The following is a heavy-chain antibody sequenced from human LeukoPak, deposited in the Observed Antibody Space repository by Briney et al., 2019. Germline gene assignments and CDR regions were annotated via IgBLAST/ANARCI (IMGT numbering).Heavy chain of an antibody. D-gene: IGHD2-15*01. CDR1: GFTFSSYA. CDR2: ISIGGGST. J-gene: IGHJ4*02. V-gene: IGHV3-23*01. CDR3: VRTDCSGGSCYPNFDY. Sequence: GGSLRLSCAASGFTFSSYAINWVRQAPGKGLEWVSTISIGGGSTYYADSVKGRFTISRDNSKNTLYLQMNSLRAEDTALYYCVRTDCSGGSCYPNFDYWGQGTLVTVSS.